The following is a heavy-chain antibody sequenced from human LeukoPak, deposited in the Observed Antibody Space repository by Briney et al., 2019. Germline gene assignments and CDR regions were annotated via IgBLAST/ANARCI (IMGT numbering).Heavy chain of an antibody. D-gene: IGHD4-17*01. CDR3: TRGVTPVTAFDY. Sequence: PGGSLRLSCTASGFTFGDYAMSWVRQAPGKGLEWVGFIRSKAYGGTTEYAASVKGRFTISRDDSKSIAYLQMNSLKTEDTAVYYCTRGVTPVTAFDYWGQGTLVTVSS. V-gene: IGHV3-49*04. J-gene: IGHJ4*02. CDR2: IRSKAYGGTT. CDR1: GFTFGDYA.